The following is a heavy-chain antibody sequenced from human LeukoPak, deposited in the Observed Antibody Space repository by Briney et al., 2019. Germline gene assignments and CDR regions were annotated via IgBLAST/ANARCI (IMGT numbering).Heavy chain of an antibody. Sequence: SETLSLTCTVSGGSISSYYWSWIRQPPGKGLEWIGYIYYSGSTNYNPSLKSRVTISVDTSKNQFSLKLSSVTAADTAVYYCARLRWLQLIDFWGQGTLVTVSS. CDR2: IYYSGST. V-gene: IGHV4-59*01. CDR3: ARLRWLQLIDF. J-gene: IGHJ4*02. D-gene: IGHD5-24*01. CDR1: GGSISSYY.